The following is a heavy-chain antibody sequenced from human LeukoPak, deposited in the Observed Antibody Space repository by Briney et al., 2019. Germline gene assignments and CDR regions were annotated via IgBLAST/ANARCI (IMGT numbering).Heavy chain of an antibody. J-gene: IGHJ4*02. CDR1: GYTFTGYY. Sequence: PGASVKVSCKASGYTFTGYYMHWVRQAPGQGLEWMGWINPNSGGTNYAQKFQGRVTMTRDTSISTAYMELSRLRSDDTAVYYCARDLDYYDSRAAVDYWGQGTLVTVSS. CDR2: INPNSGGT. D-gene: IGHD3-22*01. CDR3: ARDLDYYDSRAAVDY. V-gene: IGHV1-2*02.